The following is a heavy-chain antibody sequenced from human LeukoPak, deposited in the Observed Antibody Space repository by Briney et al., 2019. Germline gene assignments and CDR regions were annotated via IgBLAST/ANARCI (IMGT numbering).Heavy chain of an antibody. CDR1: GYTFTGYY. D-gene: IGHD2-2*01. CDR3: ASTVGVVPARFDY. Sequence: GASVKVSCKASGYTFTGYYMHWVRQAPGQGLEWMGRINPNSGGTNYAQKFQGRVTMTRDTSISTAYMELSRLRSDDTAVYYRASTVGVVPARFDYWGQGTLVTVSS. CDR2: INPNSGGT. J-gene: IGHJ4*02. V-gene: IGHV1-2*06.